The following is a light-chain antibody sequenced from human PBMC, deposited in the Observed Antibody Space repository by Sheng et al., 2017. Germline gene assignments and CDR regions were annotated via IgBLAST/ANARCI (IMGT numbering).Light chain of an antibody. V-gene: IGKV1-5*03. CDR1: QSISNW. CDR2: EAS. CDR3: QQDNSYLPLT. Sequence: TQSPATLSLSPGERATLSCRASQSISNWLAWFQQKPGKAPKLLIYEASTLHTGVPSRFSGSGSGTEFTLTITSLQPDDFATYYCQQDNSYLPLTFGGGTKVEIK. J-gene: IGKJ4*01.